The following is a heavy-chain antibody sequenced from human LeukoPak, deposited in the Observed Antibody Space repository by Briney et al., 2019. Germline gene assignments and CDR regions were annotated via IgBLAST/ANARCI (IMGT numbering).Heavy chain of an antibody. CDR2: INPDGSSP. Sequence: TGGSLRLSCTASGYTFRSYYMHWVRQVPGKGPVWVSRINPDGSSPIFAVSVKGRFTISRDNAKDTLYLQMSSLRADDTALYYCARAVTGRGCIDFWGQGTLVTVSS. J-gene: IGHJ4*02. CDR3: ARAVTGRGCIDF. V-gene: IGHV3-74*01. CDR1: GYTFRSYY. D-gene: IGHD6-19*01.